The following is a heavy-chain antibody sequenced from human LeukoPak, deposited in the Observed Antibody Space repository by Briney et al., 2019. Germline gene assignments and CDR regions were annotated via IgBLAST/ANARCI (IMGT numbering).Heavy chain of an antibody. CDR3: ARDHLWFGEKASWFDP. V-gene: IGHV3-30*03. Sequence: PGGSLRLSCAASGFSFSSYGMHWVRQAPGKGLEWVAVISDDGSNKYYADSVKGRFTISRDTSKNTLYLHMNSLRAEDTAVYYCARDHLWFGEKASWFDPWGQGTLVTVSS. CDR1: GFSFSSYG. J-gene: IGHJ5*02. CDR2: ISDDGSNK. D-gene: IGHD3-10*01.